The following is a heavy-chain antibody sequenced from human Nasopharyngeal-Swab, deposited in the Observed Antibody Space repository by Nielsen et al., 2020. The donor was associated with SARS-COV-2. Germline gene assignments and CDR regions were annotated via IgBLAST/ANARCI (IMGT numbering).Heavy chain of an antibody. V-gene: IGHV3-23*01. D-gene: IGHD6-19*01. Sequence: GGSLRLSCAASGFAYNNYAMNWVRQAPGKGLEWVSVISGSGDTTYYADSVKGRFTISRDNSKNTLYLQMNSLTAEDTAVYYCAKGGRIAVAGNAGGQGTLVTVSS. J-gene: IGHJ4*02. CDR1: GFAYNNYA. CDR3: AKGGRIAVAGNA. CDR2: ISGSGDTT.